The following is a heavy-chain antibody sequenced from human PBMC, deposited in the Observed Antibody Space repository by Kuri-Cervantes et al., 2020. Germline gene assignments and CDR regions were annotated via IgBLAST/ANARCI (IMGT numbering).Heavy chain of an antibody. CDR1: RYTFTSYY. CDR3: VRGGGTSSWYNGYYYYGMDV. CDR2: ITPSGGRA. V-gene: IGHV1-46*01. Sequence: ASVKVSCKASRYTFTSYYIHWLRQAPGQGLEWMGMITPSGGRATYAQKFQGRVTMTRDTSTSTVYMELSSLRSEDTAVYYCVRGGGTSSWYNGYYYYGMDVWGQGTTVTVSS. D-gene: IGHD6-13*01. J-gene: IGHJ6*02.